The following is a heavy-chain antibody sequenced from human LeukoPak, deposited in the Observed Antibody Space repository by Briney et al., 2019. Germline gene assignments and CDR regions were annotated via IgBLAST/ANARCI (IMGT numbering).Heavy chain of an antibody. D-gene: IGHD4-17*01. Sequence: GGSMRLSCAASGFTFTSYWMHWVRQPPGKGLVWVSRVEHDGSRTAYADSVTGRFTISRDNARNMVYLQMNSLRAEDTAVYYCATDLGWGQGTLVTVSS. J-gene: IGHJ4*02. V-gene: IGHV3-74*01. CDR2: VEHDGSRT. CDR1: GFTFTSYW. CDR3: ATDLG.